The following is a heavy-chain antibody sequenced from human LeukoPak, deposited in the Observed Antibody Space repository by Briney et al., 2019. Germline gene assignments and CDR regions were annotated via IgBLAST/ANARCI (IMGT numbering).Heavy chain of an antibody. CDR1: GGTFSSYA. Sequence: GSSVKVSCKASGGTFSSYAISWVRQAPGQGLEWMGRNIPILGIANYAQKFQGRVTITADKSTSTAYMELSSLRSEDTAVYYCARGVSGSDGFSYYYMDVWGKGTTVTVSS. J-gene: IGHJ6*03. D-gene: IGHD1-26*01. CDR2: NIPILGIA. CDR3: ARGVSGSDGFSYYYMDV. V-gene: IGHV1-69*04.